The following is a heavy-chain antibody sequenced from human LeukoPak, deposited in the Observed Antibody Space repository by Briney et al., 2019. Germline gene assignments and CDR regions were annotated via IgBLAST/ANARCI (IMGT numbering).Heavy chain of an antibody. J-gene: IGHJ4*02. CDR3: ARDPGIAVAGLFFDH. V-gene: IGHV1-18*01. CDR1: GYTFTSYG. CDR2: ISAYNGNT. Sequence: ASVKVSCKASGYTFTSYGISWVRQAPGQGLEWMGWISAYNGNTNYAQKLQGRVTMTTDTSTSTAYMELRSLRSDDTAVYYCARDPGIAVAGLFFDHWGQGTLVTVSS. D-gene: IGHD6-19*01.